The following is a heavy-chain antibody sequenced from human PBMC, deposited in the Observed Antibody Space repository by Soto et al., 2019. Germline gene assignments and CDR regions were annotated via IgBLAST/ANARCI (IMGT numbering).Heavy chain of an antibody. CDR3: ARGAEMSTLTKWFDP. Sequence: GGSLRLSCAASGFTFSSYAMHWVRQAPGKGLEWVSYISSSGNTIYYADSVEGRFTISRDNAKNTLYLQMDDLRVEDTAVFYCARGAEMSTLTKWFDPWGQGTLVTVSS. D-gene: IGHD1-1*01. CDR2: ISSSGNTI. V-gene: IGHV3-48*04. CDR1: GFTFSSYA. J-gene: IGHJ5*01.